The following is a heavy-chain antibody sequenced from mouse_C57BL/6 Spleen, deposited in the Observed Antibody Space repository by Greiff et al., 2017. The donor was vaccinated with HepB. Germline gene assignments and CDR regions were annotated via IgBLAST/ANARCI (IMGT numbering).Heavy chain of an antibody. CDR1: GYTFTSYW. Sequence: QVQLEQPGAELVKPGASVKLSCKASGYTFTSYWMHWVKQRPGQGLEWIGMIHPNSGSTNYNEKFKSKATLTVDKSSSTAYMQLSSLTSEDSAVYYCCEGGFTTVVASFDYWGQGTTLTVSS. V-gene: IGHV1-64*01. CDR3: CEGGFTTVVASFDY. CDR2: IHPNSGST. D-gene: IGHD1-1*01. J-gene: IGHJ2*01.